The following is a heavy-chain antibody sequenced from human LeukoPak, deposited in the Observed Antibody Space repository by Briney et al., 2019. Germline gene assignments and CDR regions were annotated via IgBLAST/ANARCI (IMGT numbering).Heavy chain of an antibody. CDR3: ARDGGYCTGGSCYIV. Sequence: SETLSLTCTVSGDSISSSSYYWGWIRQPPGKGLEWIGSIYYSGSTYYNPSLKSRVSVSVDTSKNQFSLKLSSVTAADTAVYYCARDGGYCTGGSCYIVWGQGTMVTVSS. CDR2: IYYSGST. V-gene: IGHV4-39*07. CDR1: GDSISSSSYY. D-gene: IGHD2-8*02. J-gene: IGHJ3*01.